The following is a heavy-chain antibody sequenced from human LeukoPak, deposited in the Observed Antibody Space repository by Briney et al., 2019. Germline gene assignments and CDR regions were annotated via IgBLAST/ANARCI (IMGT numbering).Heavy chain of an antibody. V-gene: IGHV1-2*02. J-gene: IGHJ4*02. CDR2: INPNSGGT. CDR1: GYTFTGYY. Sequence: ASVKVSCKASGYTFTGYYMHWVRQAPGQGLEWMGWINPNSGGTNYAQKFQGRVTMTRDTSISTAYMELSRLRSDDTAVYYCARVLFRGGSYVPGDYWGQGTLVTVSS. CDR3: ARVLFRGGSYVPGDY. D-gene: IGHD1-26*01.